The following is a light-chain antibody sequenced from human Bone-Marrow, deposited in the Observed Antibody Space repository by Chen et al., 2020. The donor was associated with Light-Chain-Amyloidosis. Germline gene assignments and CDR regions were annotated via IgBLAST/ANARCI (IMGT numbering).Light chain of an antibody. V-gene: IGKV1-33*01. J-gene: IGKJ2*01. CDR3: QQCDNIPYT. Sequence: EIQMTQSPSSLSASEGDRVTITCQASQDISSSLNWYQQKQGEAPKLLIYDTSILETGVPSRFRGSGSGTHFTFTISSLQSEDFATYYCQQCDNIPYTFGQGTKLEIK. CDR2: DTS. CDR1: QDISSS.